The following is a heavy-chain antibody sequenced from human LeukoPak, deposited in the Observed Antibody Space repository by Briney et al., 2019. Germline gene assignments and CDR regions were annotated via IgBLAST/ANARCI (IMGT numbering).Heavy chain of an antibody. J-gene: IGHJ5*02. CDR2: IYGHDDK. Sequence: SGPTLVKPTQTLTLTCTFSGFSLSTSGVGVAWIRQPPGKALEWLSPIYGHDDKRYSPSLKSRLTVTKDTSKNQVVLTMTNMDPVDTATYYCAPYGGDQQGYNWFDPWGQGTLVTVSS. CDR3: APYGGDQQGYNWFDP. CDR1: GFSLSTSGVG. V-gene: IGHV2-5*01. D-gene: IGHD2-21*02.